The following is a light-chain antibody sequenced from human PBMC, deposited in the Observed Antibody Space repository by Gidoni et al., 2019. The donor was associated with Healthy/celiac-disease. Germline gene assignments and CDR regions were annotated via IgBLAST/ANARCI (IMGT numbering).Light chain of an antibody. V-gene: IGKV1-5*03. CDR2: KAS. CDR1: QSISSW. Sequence: DIQITQSPSTLSASVGDRVTITCRASQSISSWLAWYQQKPGKAPKLLIYKASSLESGVPSRFSGSGSGTEFTLTISSLQPDDFATYYCQQYNSYPWTFXQXTKLEIK. CDR3: QQYNSYPWT. J-gene: IGKJ2*02.